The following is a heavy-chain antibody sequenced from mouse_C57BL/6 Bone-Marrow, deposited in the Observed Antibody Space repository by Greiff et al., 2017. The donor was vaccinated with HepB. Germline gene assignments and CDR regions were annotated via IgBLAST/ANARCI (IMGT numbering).Heavy chain of an antibody. CDR2: IYPRSGNT. CDR1: GYTFTSYG. D-gene: IGHD2-1*01. Sequence: VKLQESGAELARPGASVKLSCKASGYTFTSYGISWVKQRTGQGLEWIGEIYPRSGNTYYNEKFKGKATLTADKSSSTAYMELRSLTSEDSAVYFCARGGNYVRSFAYWGQGTLVTVSA. CDR3: ARGGNYVRSFAY. J-gene: IGHJ3*01. V-gene: IGHV1-81*01.